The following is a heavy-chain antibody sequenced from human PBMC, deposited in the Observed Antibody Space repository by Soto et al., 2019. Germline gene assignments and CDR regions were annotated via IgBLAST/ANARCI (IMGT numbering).Heavy chain of an antibody. CDR1: GITFGSRA. V-gene: IGHV3-23*01. J-gene: IGHJ4*02. D-gene: IGHD3-10*01. CDR3: VGGPKDSSPGSRIFAF. CDR2: ITDNGGDS. Sequence: EVQLLESGGDLVQPGGSLRLSCVASGITFGSRAMSWVRQAPGEGLGWVSTITDNGGDSKYADSVRGRFTISRDNSKKIFYRQMGNRGAGAWAVYYGVGGPKDSSPGSRIFAFWGRGTLVTVS.